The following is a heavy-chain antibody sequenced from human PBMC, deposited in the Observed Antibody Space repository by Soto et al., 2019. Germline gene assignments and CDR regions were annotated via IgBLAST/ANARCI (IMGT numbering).Heavy chain of an antibody. CDR3: ARELHIITIFGVVKAYYYGMDV. CDR2: ISYDGSNK. Sequence: GGSLRLSCAASGFTFSSYAMHWVRQAPGKGLEWVAVISYDGSNKYYADSVKGRFTISRDNSKNTLYLQMNSLRAEDTAVYYCARELHIITIFGVVKAYYYGMDVCGQGTTVTVSS. CDR1: GFTFSSYA. D-gene: IGHD3-3*01. J-gene: IGHJ6*02. V-gene: IGHV3-30-3*01.